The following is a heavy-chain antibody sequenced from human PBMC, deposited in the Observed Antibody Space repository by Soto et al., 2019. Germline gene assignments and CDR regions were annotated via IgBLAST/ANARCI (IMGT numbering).Heavy chain of an antibody. CDR2: ISYDGSNK. J-gene: IGHJ6*02. CDR3: AKPYSSSRIGYGMDV. D-gene: IGHD6-6*01. V-gene: IGHV3-30*18. Sequence: QVQLVESGGGVVQPGRSLRLSCAASGFTFSSYGMHWVRQAPGKGLEWVAVISYDGSNKYYADSVKGRFTISRDNSKNAPYLQMNSLRAEDTAVYYCAKPYSSSRIGYGMDVWGQGTTVTVSS. CDR1: GFTFSSYG.